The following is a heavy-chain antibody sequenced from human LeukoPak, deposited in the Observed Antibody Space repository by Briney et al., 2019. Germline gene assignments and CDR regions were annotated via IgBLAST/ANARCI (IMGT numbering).Heavy chain of an antibody. J-gene: IGHJ4*02. CDR3: ARMAAAGTFYFRY. V-gene: IGHV5-51*01. Sequence: GESLKISCKGSGYSFATYWIGWVRQMPGKGLEWMGIIYPGDSDTRYSPSFQGQVTISVDKSISTAYLQWSSLKASDTAMYYCARMAAAGTFYFRYWGQGTLVTVSS. CDR1: GYSFATYW. D-gene: IGHD6-13*01. CDR2: IYPGDSDT.